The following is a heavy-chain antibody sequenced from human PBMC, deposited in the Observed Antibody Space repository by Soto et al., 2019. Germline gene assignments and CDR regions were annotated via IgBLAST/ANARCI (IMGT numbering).Heavy chain of an antibody. CDR3: ARVVYCSSTSCTYYFDY. D-gene: IGHD2-2*01. Sequence: AXVKVSCKASGYTFTNSGISWVRQAPGQGLEWMGWISTDNGNTNYAQHLQGRVSMTTDTSTSTAYMDLRSLRSDDTAVYYCARVVYCSSTSCTYYFDYWGQ. J-gene: IGHJ4*02. CDR1: GYTFTNSG. V-gene: IGHV1-18*01. CDR2: ISTDNGNT.